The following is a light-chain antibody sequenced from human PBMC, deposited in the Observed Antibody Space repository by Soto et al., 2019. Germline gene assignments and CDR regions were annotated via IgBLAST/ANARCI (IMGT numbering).Light chain of an antibody. J-gene: IGKJ1*01. CDR3: QQYAGSPRT. CDR1: QSVSSY. V-gene: IGKV3-20*01. Sequence: EIVLTQSPATLSLSPGERATLSCRASQSVSSYLAWYQQKPGQAPRLLIYDASSRATGIPDRFTGSGSGTDFTLTINRVEPEDFAVYFCQQYAGSPRTFGQGTKVDIK. CDR2: DAS.